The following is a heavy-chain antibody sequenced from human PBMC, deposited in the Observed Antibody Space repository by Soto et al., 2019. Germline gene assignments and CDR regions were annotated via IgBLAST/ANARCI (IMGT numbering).Heavy chain of an antibody. D-gene: IGHD6-19*01. CDR3: AQTLGSAVAGPGLFDL. Sequence: QVQLVQSGAEVKKPGSSVKVSCKASGGTFNRYAISWLRQAPGQGPEWMGGITPMFGIGNYAQKFQGRVTITAYESTTTVHMELRRLTCEDTAVYYCAQTLGSAVAGPGLFDLWGRGTRVIVSS. J-gene: IGHJ2*01. CDR1: GGTFNRYA. V-gene: IGHV1-69*12. CDR2: ITPMFGIG.